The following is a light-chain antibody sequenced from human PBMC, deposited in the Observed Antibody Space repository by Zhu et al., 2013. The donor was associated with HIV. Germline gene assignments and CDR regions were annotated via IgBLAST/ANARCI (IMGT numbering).Light chain of an antibody. J-gene: IGKJ1*01. CDR3: LQDYNYPWT. CDR2: AAS. V-gene: IGKV1-6*01. CDR1: QNINTY. Sequence: IQMTQSPSSLSASVGDRVTITCRPSQNINTYLNWYQQKPGKAPKLLIYAASSLQSGVPSRFSGSGSGTDFTLTISSLQPEDFATYYCLQDYNYPWTFGQGTKVEIK.